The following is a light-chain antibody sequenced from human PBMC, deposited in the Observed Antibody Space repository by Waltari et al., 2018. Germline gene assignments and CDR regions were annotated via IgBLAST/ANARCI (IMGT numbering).Light chain of an antibody. Sequence: DIQLTQSPSTLSASVGDRVTITCRASQSIYSWFAWYQQKPEKAPKLLIYRASSLESGVPSRFSGSGSGTEFTLTISSLQPDDLATYYCQQYNSYSPVTFGGGTKVEIK. CDR2: RAS. CDR3: QQYNSYSPVT. CDR1: QSIYSW. J-gene: IGKJ4*01. V-gene: IGKV1-5*03.